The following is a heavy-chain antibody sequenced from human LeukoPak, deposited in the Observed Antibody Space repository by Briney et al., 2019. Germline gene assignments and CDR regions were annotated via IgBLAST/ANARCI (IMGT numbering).Heavy chain of an antibody. D-gene: IGHD5-12*01. CDR3: ARLQRGYSGYEDY. CDR2: INPSDDRT. V-gene: IGHV1-46*01. Sequence: ASVKVSCKASGYTFTTYYLHWVRQAPGQGLEWMGIINPSDDRTSYLQKFQGRVTMTTDTSTSTVYMELSSLRSEDTAVYYCARLQRGYSGYEDYWGQGTLVTVSS. CDR1: GYTFTTYY. J-gene: IGHJ4*02.